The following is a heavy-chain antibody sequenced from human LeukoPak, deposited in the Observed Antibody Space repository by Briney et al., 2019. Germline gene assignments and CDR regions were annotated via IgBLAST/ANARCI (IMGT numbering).Heavy chain of an antibody. CDR3: ARAPTYYDILTGDYYYYYYMDV. J-gene: IGHJ6*03. Sequence: QPGGSLRLSCAASGFTVSSNYMSWVRQAPGKGLEWVSVIYSGGSTYYADYVKGRFTISRDNSKNTLYLQMNSLRAEDTAVYYCARAPTYYDILTGDYYYYYYMDVWGKGTTVTVSS. CDR2: IYSGGST. D-gene: IGHD3-9*01. V-gene: IGHV3-53*01. CDR1: GFTVSSNY.